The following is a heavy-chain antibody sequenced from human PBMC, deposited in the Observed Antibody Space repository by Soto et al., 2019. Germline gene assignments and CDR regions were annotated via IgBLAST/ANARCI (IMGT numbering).Heavy chain of an antibody. CDR3: ARGPPYFDY. CDR1: GGSISSYY. Sequence: QVQLQESGPGLVKPSETLSLTCTVSGGSISSYYWSWIRQPPGKGLEWIGYIYYSGSTNYNPSLKSRVTISVDTSKNQFSLKLSSVTAADTAVYYCARGPPYFDYWGQGTLVTVSS. CDR2: IYYSGST. J-gene: IGHJ4*02. V-gene: IGHV4-59*01.